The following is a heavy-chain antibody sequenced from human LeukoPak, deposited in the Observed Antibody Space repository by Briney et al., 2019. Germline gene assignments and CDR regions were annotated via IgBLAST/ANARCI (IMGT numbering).Heavy chain of an antibody. CDR3: ARVTMVRGVIFDY. CDR1: GFTFSTYS. Sequence: PGGSLRLSCAASGFTFSTYSMNWVRQAPGKGLEWVSYISSSSSIVYYADSVKGRFTISRDNAKNSLYLQMNSLRAEDTAVYYCARVTMVRGVIFDYWGQGTLVTVSS. V-gene: IGHV3-48*01. CDR2: ISSSSSIV. D-gene: IGHD3-10*01. J-gene: IGHJ4*02.